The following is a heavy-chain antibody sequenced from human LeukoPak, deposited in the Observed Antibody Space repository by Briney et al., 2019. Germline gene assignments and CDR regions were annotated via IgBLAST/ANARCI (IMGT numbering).Heavy chain of an antibody. Sequence: GGALRLSCAASGFTFDDYAMHRVRQAPGKGLEWVSLISGVGGSTYYADSVKGRFTISRDNIKNSLYLQMNSLSTDDTALYYCAKGGSGWSYYFDFWGQGTLVTVSS. J-gene: IGHJ4*01. CDR3: AKGGSGWSYYFDF. D-gene: IGHD6-19*01. V-gene: IGHV3-43*02. CDR1: GFTFDDYA. CDR2: ISGVGGST.